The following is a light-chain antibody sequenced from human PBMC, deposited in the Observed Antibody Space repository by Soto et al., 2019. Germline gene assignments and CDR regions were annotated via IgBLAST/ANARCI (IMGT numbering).Light chain of an antibody. Sequence: QSALTQPASVSGSPGQSITISCTGTSSDVGGYKYVSWYQQHPGKAPKLMIYDVSNRPSGVSNRFSGSKSGNTASLTISGLQAEDEADYYCSSYTSSSTPVVFGGGTKLPVL. CDR2: DVS. CDR3: SSYTSSSTPVV. J-gene: IGLJ2*01. CDR1: SSDVGGYKY. V-gene: IGLV2-14*01.